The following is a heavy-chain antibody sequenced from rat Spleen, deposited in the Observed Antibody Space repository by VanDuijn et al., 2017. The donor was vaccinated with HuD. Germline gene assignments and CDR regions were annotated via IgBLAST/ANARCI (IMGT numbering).Heavy chain of an antibody. V-gene: IGHV5-29*01. CDR3: ARRTTVAGFDY. J-gene: IGHJ2*01. CDR1: GFTFSSNW. D-gene: IGHD1-3*01. Sequence: EVQLVESDGGLVQPGSPLKLSCAASGFTFSSNWLNWIRQAPGKGLEWVATINPDGSSTYYRDSVKGRFTISRDNAKSTLYLQMDSLRSEDTATYYCARRTTVAGFDYWGQGVMVTVSS. CDR2: INPDGSST.